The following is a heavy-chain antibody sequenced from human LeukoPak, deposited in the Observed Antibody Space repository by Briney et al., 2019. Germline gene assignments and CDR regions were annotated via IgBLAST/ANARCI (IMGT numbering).Heavy chain of an antibody. Sequence: PSETLCLTCAVSGGSISSGGYSWSWIRQPPGKGLEWIGYIYHSGSTYYNPSLKSRVTISVDRSKNQFSLKLSSVTAADTAVYYCARRSGYDALDIWGQGTMVTVSS. J-gene: IGHJ3*02. D-gene: IGHD5-12*01. CDR2: IYHSGST. CDR3: ARRSGYDALDI. CDR1: GGSISSGGYS. V-gene: IGHV4-30-2*01.